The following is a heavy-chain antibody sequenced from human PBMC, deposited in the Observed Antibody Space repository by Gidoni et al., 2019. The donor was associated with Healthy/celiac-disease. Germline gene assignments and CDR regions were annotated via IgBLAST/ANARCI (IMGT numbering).Heavy chain of an antibody. CDR2: ICGSGGST. CDR3: AKAASQITIFGVVIIEGYFDY. Sequence: VQLLESGGGWVQPAASLRLSCAASGFTFSRYALSWGRQAPGKALEWVSAICGSGGSTSYADSVKGRFTISRDNSKNTLYLQMNSLRAGDTAVYYCAKAASQITIFGVVIIEGYFDYWGQGTLVTVSS. V-gene: IGHV3-23*01. J-gene: IGHJ4*02. D-gene: IGHD3-3*01. CDR1: GFTFSRYA.